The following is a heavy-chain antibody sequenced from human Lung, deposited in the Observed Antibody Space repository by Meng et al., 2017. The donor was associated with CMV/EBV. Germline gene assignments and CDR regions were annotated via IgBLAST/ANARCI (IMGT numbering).Heavy chain of an antibody. D-gene: IGHD2-15*01. CDR1: GFTFSTYW. J-gene: IGHJ3*02. V-gene: IGHV3-74*01. CDR2: IDSDGINI. Sequence: ESXKISXAASGFTFSTYWMHWVRLVPGKGLVWVSRIDSDGININYADSVKGRFTISRDNARNTLYLQMDSLRVEDTAVYYCASARGVVRYAFDIWGQGTRVXVSS. CDR3: ASARGVVRYAFDI.